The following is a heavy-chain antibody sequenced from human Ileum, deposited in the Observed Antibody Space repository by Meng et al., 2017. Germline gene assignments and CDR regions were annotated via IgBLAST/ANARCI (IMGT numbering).Heavy chain of an antibody. J-gene: IGHJ4*02. V-gene: IGHV3-21*01. CDR3: ARDYGLRLGELSLARD. CDR1: GFTFSSCS. CDR2: ISSRSSYI. D-gene: IGHD3-16*02. Sequence: GESLKISCAASGFTFSSCSMNWVRQAPGKGLEWVSSISSRSSYIYYADSVKGRFTISRDNAKNGLYLQMNSLSAEDTAVYYCARDYGLRLGELSLARDWGQGTLVTVSS.